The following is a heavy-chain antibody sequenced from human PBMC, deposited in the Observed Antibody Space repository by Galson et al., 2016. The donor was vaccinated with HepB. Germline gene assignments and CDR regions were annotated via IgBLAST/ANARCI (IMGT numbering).Heavy chain of an antibody. V-gene: IGHV3-33*01. CDR1: GFTFSTYG. CDR3: ASGIAVTTSNSFWYFDL. CDR2: IWHDGSNK. J-gene: IGHJ2*01. Sequence: SLRLSCAASGFTFSTYGMHWVRQAPGKGLEWVAVIWHDGSNKYYADSVKGRFTISRDNSKNTLYLQMTSLRAEDTAVYYCASGIAVTTSNSFWYFDLWGRGTLVTVSS. D-gene: IGHD3-10*01.